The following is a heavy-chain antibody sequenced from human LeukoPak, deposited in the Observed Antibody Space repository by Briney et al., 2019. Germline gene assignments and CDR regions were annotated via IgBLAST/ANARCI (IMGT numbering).Heavy chain of an antibody. J-gene: IGHJ4*02. CDR3: ARDQPGYYDSSGYYFDY. Sequence: PGGSLRLSCAASGFTFSSYEMNWVRQAPGKGLEWVSYISSSGSTIYYADSVKGRFTISRDNAKNSLYLQMNSLRAEDTAVYYCARDQPGYYDSSGYYFDYWGQGTLVTVSS. CDR1: GFTFSSYE. CDR2: ISSSGSTI. V-gene: IGHV3-48*03. D-gene: IGHD3-22*01.